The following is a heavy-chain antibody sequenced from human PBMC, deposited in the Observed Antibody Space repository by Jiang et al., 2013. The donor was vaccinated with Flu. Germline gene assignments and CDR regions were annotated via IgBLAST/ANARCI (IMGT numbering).Heavy chain of an antibody. CDR3: ARDRYGSSDAFDI. J-gene: IGHJ3*02. D-gene: IGHD3-10*01. Sequence: LLKPSQTLSLTCTVSGGSISSGGYYWSWIRQHPGKGLEWIGYIYYSGSTYYNPSLKSRVTISVDTSKNQFSLKLSSVTAADTAVYYCARDRYGSSDAFDIWGQGTMVTVSS. CDR1: GGSISSGGYY. CDR2: IYYSGST. V-gene: IGHV4-31*03.